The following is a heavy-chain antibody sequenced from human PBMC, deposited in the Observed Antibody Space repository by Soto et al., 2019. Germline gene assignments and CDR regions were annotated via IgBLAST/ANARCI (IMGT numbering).Heavy chain of an antibody. V-gene: IGHV2-70*01. CDR3: ARIPCGNYYTENFFDP. CDR1: GFSLTTNGMC. Sequence: SGPTLVNPTQTLTLTCTFSGFSLTTNGMCLSWIRQPPGKALELLALIDWDDNTYYSTSLNTRLTLSKDTSKNQVVLLVRHMGPVDTATYYCARIPCGNYYTENFFDPWGQGIPVTVSS. J-gene: IGHJ5*02. CDR2: IDWDDNT. D-gene: IGHD3-22*01.